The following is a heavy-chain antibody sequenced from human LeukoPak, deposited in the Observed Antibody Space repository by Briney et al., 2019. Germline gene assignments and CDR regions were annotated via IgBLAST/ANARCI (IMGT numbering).Heavy chain of an antibody. D-gene: IGHD3-3*01. CDR3: ARPENYDFWSGPYYYYGMDV. CDR1: GFTFSSYG. Sequence: GRSLRLSCAASGFTFSSYGMHWVRQAPGNGLEWVAVIWYDGSNKYYADSVRGRFTISRDNSKNTLYLQMNSLRAEDTAVYYCARPENYDFWSGPYYYYGMDVWGQGTTVTVSS. J-gene: IGHJ6*02. CDR2: IWYDGSNK. V-gene: IGHV3-33*01.